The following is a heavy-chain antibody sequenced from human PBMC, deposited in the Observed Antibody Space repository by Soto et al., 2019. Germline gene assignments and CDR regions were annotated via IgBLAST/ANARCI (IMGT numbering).Heavy chain of an antibody. V-gene: IGHV1-18*04. CDR1: GYTFASDG. CDR3: ARDAVVVPAAIKKNHYYYGMDV. Sequence: GASVKVSWKASGYTFASDGIGWVREAPGQGLEWMGWISAYNGHTNYAQKLLGRDTMTTTTSTSASFMELRSLRSDDTAVYDCARDAVVVPAAIKKNHYYYGMDVWGQGTTVTVSS. D-gene: IGHD2-2*01. CDR2: ISAYNGHT. J-gene: IGHJ6*02.